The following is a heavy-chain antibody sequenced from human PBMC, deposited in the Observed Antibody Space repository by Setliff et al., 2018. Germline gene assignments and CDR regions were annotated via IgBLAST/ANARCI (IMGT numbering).Heavy chain of an antibody. CDR1: GGSISSGSYY. J-gene: IGHJ4*02. D-gene: IGHD3-16*01. Sequence: PSETLSLTCTVSGGSISSGSYYWSWIRQPAGKGLEWIGHIYTSGSTNYNPSLKSRVTISVDTSKNQFSLKLSSVTAADTAVYYCARVGAPGPGALLPFDYWGQGTLVTVSS. CDR2: IYTSGST. V-gene: IGHV4-61*09. CDR3: ARVGAPGPGALLPFDY.